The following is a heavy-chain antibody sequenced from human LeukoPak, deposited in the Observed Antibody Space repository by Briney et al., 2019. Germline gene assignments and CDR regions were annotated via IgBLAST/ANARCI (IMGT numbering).Heavy chain of an antibody. CDR2: IKEDGSEK. D-gene: IGHD1-1*01. Sequence: GGSLRLSCAASGFTFSNYWMIWVRQAPGKGLQWVANIKEDGSEKIYVDSVKGRFTISRDNSKNSLYLQINNLRAEDTAVYYCTRNRGTDYWGQGTLVTVSS. V-gene: IGHV3-7*01. CDR1: GFTFSNYW. CDR3: TRNRGTDY. J-gene: IGHJ4*02.